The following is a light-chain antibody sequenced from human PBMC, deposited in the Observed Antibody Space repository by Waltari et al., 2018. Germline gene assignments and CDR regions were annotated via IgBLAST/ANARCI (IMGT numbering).Light chain of an antibody. CDR3: QQYADPPFT. J-gene: IGKJ3*01. V-gene: IGKV3-20*01. CDR2: GAF. CDR1: QTVAHTY. Sequence: EIVVTQSPATLSLVPGERATLSCRASQTVAHTYLAWFQQRPGQAPRLLIYGAFNRAAGIPHRFSGSGSGADFTLTISRLEPEDFAVYYCQQYADPPFTFGPGTKVDFK.